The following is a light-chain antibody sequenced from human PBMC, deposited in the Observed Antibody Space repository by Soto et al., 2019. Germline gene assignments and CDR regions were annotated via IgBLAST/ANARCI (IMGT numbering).Light chain of an antibody. CDR3: QQCNSWPQWT. V-gene: IGKV3-20*01. Sequence: EIVLTQSPGTLSLSPGESATLSCRASQPVSGNFLAWYQQKPGQAPRLLMYCVSSMATGIPDRFSGSGSGTEFTRTISSLQSEDFATYYCQQCNSWPQWTFGQGTKVDIK. CDR1: QPVSGNF. CDR2: CVS. J-gene: IGKJ1*01.